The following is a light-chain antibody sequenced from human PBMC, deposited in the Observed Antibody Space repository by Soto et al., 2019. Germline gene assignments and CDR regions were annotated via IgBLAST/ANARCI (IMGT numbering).Light chain of an antibody. J-gene: IGKJ5*01. CDR2: DAS. Sequence: DIQMTQSPSSVSASVGDSVTFTCRASQSISRWLAWYQQKPGKAPNLLIFDASRLQSGVPSRFSGSGSGTDYTLTISSLQPEDFATYYCQQANSFPITFGQGTRLEIK. CDR3: QQANSFPIT. V-gene: IGKV1-12*01. CDR1: QSISRW.